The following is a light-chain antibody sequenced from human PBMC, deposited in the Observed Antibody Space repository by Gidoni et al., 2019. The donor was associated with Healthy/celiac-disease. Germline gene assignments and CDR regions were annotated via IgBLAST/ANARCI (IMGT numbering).Light chain of an antibody. J-gene: IGLJ2*01. CDR3: SSYTSSSTLV. CDR2: EVS. Sequence: QSALTQPASVSGSPGQSIPISCTGTSSDVGGYNYVSWYQQHPGKAPKLMIYEVSNRPSGVSKRFSGSKSGNTASLTSSGLQAEDEADYYCSSYTSSSTLVFGGGTKLTVL. CDR1: SSDVGGYNY. V-gene: IGLV2-14*01.